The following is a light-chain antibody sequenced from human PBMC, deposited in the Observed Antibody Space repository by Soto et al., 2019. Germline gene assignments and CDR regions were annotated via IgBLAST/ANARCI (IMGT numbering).Light chain of an antibody. J-gene: IGKJ1*01. V-gene: IGKV1-39*01. CDR2: AAS. CDR3: QQTYSTPPT. Sequence: DIQMTQSPSSLSAYVGDRVTITCRASQSISTYLNWYQQKAGLAPKLLIYAASSLQSGVPSRFSGSGSGTDFTLTISSLQPEDFATYYCQQTYSTPPTFGQGTKVDI. CDR1: QSISTY.